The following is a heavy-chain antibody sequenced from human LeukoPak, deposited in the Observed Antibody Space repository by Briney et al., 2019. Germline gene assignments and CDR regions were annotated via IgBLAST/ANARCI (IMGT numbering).Heavy chain of an antibody. CDR3: AREYYGQLY. Sequence: QPGGSLRLSCAASGFTANGVPRVPQSGGQGVVWVSHINDAGSDTKYADSVKGRFTISRDNAKNTLYLQMNSLRAEDTAMYYCAREYYGQLYWGQGTRVTVYS. J-gene: IGHJ4*02. V-gene: IGHV3-74*01. CDR1: GFTANG. CDR2: INDAGSDT. D-gene: IGHD3-10*01.